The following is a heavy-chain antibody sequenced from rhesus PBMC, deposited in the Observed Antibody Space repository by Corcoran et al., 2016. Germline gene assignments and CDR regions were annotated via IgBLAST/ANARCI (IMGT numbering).Heavy chain of an antibody. CDR1: GFSIPTTATG. CDR2: IYWNDSK. Sequence: QVTLQESGPALVKPPQTLTLTSPFSGFSIPTTATGVGWIRQPPGQALEWLTIIYWNDSKYYSTSLKSRLTISKDTSKNQVVLTMTNMDPVDTATYYCARGGRWLVVGGFDYWGQGVLVTVSS. CDR3: ARGGRWLVVGGFDY. V-gene: IGHV2-95*01. J-gene: IGHJ4*01. D-gene: IGHD6-37*01.